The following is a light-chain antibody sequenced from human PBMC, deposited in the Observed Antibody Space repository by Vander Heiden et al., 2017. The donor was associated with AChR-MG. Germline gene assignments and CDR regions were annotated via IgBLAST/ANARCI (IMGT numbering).Light chain of an antibody. CDR1: SSDVGTYNL. CDR2: ELI. Sequence: QSALTQPASVSGSPGQSITISCTGTSSDVGTYNLVSWYQHHPGKAPKLIIYELIKRPSGVSNRFSGSKSGNTASLTISGLQTEDEAEYYCCSYAGSSIYVVFGGGTKLTVL. CDR3: CSYAGSSIYVV. V-gene: IGLV2-23*02. J-gene: IGLJ2*01.